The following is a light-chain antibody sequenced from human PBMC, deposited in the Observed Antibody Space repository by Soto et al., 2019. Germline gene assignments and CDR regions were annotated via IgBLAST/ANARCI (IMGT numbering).Light chain of an antibody. J-gene: IGLJ2*01. V-gene: IGLV2-14*01. CDR3: TSYRSSSTVT. CDR2: DVS. CDR1: NSDVGGYNY. Sequence: QSALTQPASVSGSPGQSITISCTGTNSDVGGYNYVCWYQQQPGKAPKLIIYDVSNRPSGVSNRFSGSRSGNTASLTISGLQTEDEDVYFCTSYRSSSTVTFGGGTKLTVL.